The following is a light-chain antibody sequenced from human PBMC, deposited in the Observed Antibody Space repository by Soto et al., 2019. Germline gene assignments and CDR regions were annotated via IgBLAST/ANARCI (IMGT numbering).Light chain of an antibody. CDR2: DAS. CDR3: QQRADWPWT. Sequence: EIVITQSPATLSVSPGERAPLSCRASQSVSSNLAWYQQKPGQAPRLLIYDASNRATGIPARFSGSGSGADLTLTISSLEPEDFAVYYCQQRADWPWTFGQGTKVDI. V-gene: IGKV3-11*01. CDR1: QSVSSN. J-gene: IGKJ1*01.